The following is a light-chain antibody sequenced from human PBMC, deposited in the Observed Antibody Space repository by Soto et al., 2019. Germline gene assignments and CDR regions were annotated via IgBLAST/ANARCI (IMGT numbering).Light chain of an antibody. CDR3: CSYAGSSTFLDV. CDR1: SSDVGSYNL. CDR2: EGS. J-gene: IGLJ1*01. V-gene: IGLV2-23*03. Sequence: QSVLTQPASVSGSPGQSITISCTGTSSDVGSYNLVSWYQQHPGKAPKLMIYEGSKRPSGVSNRFSGSKSGNTASLTISGLQAEDEADYYCCSYAGSSTFLDVFGTGTKATVL.